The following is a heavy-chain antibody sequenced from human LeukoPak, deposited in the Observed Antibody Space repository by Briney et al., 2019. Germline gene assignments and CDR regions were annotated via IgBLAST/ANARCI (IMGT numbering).Heavy chain of an antibody. J-gene: IGHJ6*02. CDR1: GGSISSYY. Sequence: KPSETLSLTCTVSGGSISSYYWSWIRQPAGKGLEWIGRIYTIGSTNYNPSLKSRVTMSVDTSKNQFSLKLSSVTAADTAVYYCAREQPAAGFISPYYYYYGMDVWGQGTTVTVSS. D-gene: IGHD6-13*01. CDR3: AREQPAAGFISPYYYYYGMDV. CDR2: IYTIGST. V-gene: IGHV4-4*07.